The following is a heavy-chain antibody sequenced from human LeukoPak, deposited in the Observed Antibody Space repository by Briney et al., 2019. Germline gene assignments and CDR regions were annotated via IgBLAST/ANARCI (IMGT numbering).Heavy chain of an antibody. Sequence: PSETLSLTCTVSGCSISSYYWSWIRQPPGKGLEWIAYIYYTGSTNYNPSLKSRVTISVDTSKNQFSLKLSSVTAADTALYYCATQYTYGSFDYWGQGTLVTVSS. CDR2: IYYTGST. V-gene: IGHV4-59*01. CDR3: ATQYTYGSFDY. J-gene: IGHJ4*02. D-gene: IGHD5-18*01. CDR1: GCSISSYY.